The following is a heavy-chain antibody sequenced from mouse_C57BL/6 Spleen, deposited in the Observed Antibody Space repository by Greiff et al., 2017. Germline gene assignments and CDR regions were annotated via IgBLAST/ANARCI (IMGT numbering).Heavy chain of an antibody. Sequence: EVHLVQSGGGLVQPKGSLKLSCAASGFSFNTYAMNWVRQAPGKGLEWVARIRSKSNNYATYYAESVKDRFTISRDDSESMLYLQMNNLKAEDTAMYYCVRLWAFAYCGQGTLVTVSA. D-gene: IGHD1-1*02. V-gene: IGHV10-1*01. J-gene: IGHJ3*01. CDR2: IRSKSNNYAT. CDR3: VRLWAFAY. CDR1: GFSFNTYA.